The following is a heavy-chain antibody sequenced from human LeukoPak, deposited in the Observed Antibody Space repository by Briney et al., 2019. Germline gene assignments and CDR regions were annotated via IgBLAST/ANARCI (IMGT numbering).Heavy chain of an antibody. J-gene: IGHJ6*03. D-gene: IGHD3-10*01. CDR1: GGTFSSYA. CDR2: IIPIFGTA. V-gene: IGHV1-69*05. Sequence: SVKVSCKASGGTFSSYAISWVRQAPGQGLEWMGGIIPIFGTANYAQKLQGRVTMTTDTSTSTAYMELRSLRSDDTAVYYCARDSGLLWFGEDMDVWGKGTTVTISS. CDR3: ARDSGLLWFGEDMDV.